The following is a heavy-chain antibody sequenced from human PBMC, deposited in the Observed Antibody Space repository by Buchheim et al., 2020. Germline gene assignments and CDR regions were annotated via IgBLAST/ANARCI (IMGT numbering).Heavy chain of an antibody. V-gene: IGHV3-7*01. J-gene: IGHJ4*02. CDR2: IKQDGSEE. CDR1: GFTFSSYW. Sequence: EVQLVESGGGLVQPGGSLRLSCAASGFTFSSYWMSWVRQAPGKGLEWVANIKQDGSEEYYVYSVKGRFTFSSDNAKNSLSLQMNSLRAEDTAVYYCARDPDYYGSSYWGQGTL. D-gene: IGHD3-10*01. CDR3: ARDPDYYGSSY.